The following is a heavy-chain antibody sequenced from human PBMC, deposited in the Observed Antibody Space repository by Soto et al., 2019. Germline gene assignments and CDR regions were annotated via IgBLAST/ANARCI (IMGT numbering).Heavy chain of an antibody. Sequence: SLRLSFAASGFTFDEYPMHWVRQVTGKGLEWVSIISWDSGRRSYADSVKGRFTISRDNAKNSLYLQMNSLRSEDTALYYCAKDITEFSPLTLGMDVWDQGTTVTVSS. V-gene: IGHV3-9*01. CDR3: AKDITEFSPLTLGMDV. D-gene: IGHD7-27*01. CDR1: GFTFDEYP. J-gene: IGHJ6*02. CDR2: ISWDSGRR.